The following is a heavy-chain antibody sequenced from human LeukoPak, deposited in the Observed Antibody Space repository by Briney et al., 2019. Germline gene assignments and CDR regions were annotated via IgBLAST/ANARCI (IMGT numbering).Heavy chain of an antibody. J-gene: IGHJ3*02. CDR2: IWYDGSNK. CDR3: ARDRTYHYDSRAFDI. Sequence: PGRSLRLSCAASGFTFSSYGMHWVRQAPGKGLEWVAVIWYDGSNKYYADSVKGRFTISRDNSKNTLYLQMNSLRAEDTAVYYCARDRTYHYDSRAFDIWGQGTMVTVSS. V-gene: IGHV3-33*01. CDR1: GFTFSSYG. D-gene: IGHD3-22*01.